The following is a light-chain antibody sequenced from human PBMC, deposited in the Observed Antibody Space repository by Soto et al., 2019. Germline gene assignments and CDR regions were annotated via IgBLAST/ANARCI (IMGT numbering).Light chain of an antibody. Sequence: QSALTQPASVSGSPGKSITISCTGTSSDVGGYNYVSWYQQHPGKAPKLMIYDVSNRPSGVSNRFSGSKSGNTASLTISGLQAEDEADDYCSSYTSSSLHVFGTGTKLTGL. CDR3: SSYTSSSLHV. CDR1: SSDVGGYNY. CDR2: DVS. J-gene: IGLJ1*01. V-gene: IGLV2-14*03.